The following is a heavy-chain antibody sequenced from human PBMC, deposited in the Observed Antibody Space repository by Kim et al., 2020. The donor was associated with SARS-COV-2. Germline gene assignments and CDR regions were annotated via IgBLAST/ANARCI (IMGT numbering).Heavy chain of an antibody. V-gene: IGHV3-30*07. D-gene: IGHD3-22*01. CDR3: AREVDYYDTTALDYFDF. Sequence: VKGRFTISRDNSKNTLYLQMNSLRAEDTAVYYCAREVDYYDTTALDYFDFWGQGTLVTVSS. J-gene: IGHJ4*02.